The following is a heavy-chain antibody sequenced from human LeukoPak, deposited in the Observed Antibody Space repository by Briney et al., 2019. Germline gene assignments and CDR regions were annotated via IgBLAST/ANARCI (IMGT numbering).Heavy chain of an antibody. Sequence: PSETLSLTCAVYGGSFSGYYWSWIRQPPGKGPEWIGEINHSGSTNYNPSLKSRVTISVDTSKNQFSLKLSSVTAADTAVYYCARGSPLLWFICDAFDIWGQGTMVTVSS. CDR3: ARGSPLLWFICDAFDI. CDR2: INHSGST. J-gene: IGHJ3*02. V-gene: IGHV4-34*01. CDR1: GGSFSGYY. D-gene: IGHD3-10*01.